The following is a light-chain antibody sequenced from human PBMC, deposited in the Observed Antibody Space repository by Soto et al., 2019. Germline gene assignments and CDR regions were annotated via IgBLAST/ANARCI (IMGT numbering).Light chain of an antibody. CDR3: SLYTSENTYV. J-gene: IGLJ1*01. V-gene: IGLV2-18*01. CDR1: STDFVSYNR. Sequence: QSALTQPPSVSGSPGQSVTISCTGTSTDFVSYNRFSWYQQPPGTAPKLIIYEASNPPSAVPDRFSGSKSGNTASLTISGLQAADEADYYCSLYTSENTYVFGPGSKVTVL. CDR2: EAS.